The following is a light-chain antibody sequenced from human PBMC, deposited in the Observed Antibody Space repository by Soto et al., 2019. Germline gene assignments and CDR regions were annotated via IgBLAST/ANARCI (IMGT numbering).Light chain of an antibody. J-gene: IGKJ1*01. V-gene: IGKV3-20*01. CDR2: GAS. CDR3: QQYGSSPPSWT. CDR1: QSVSSSY. Sequence: ETVLTQSPGTLSLSPGERATLSCRASQSVSSSYLAWYQQKPGQAPRLLIYGASSRATGIPDRFSGSGSGTAFTYTISRLQPENFAVKHCQQYGSSPPSWTFGQGTKVQIK.